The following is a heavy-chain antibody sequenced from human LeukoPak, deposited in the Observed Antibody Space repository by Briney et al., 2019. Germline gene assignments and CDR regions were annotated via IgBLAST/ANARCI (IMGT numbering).Heavy chain of an antibody. V-gene: IGHV1-2*02. Sequence: ASVTRSCKASGYTFNNYYRHWYRHPPAQGLEWMGRINPDSGGTDYAQKFQGRVTMTRDTSISTAYMELSRLRAADTAVYYCARDWVRSGNYYYMDVWGKGTTVTISS. CDR2: INPDSGGT. CDR1: GYTFNNYY. D-gene: IGHD3-16*01. CDR3: ARDWVRSGNYYYMDV. J-gene: IGHJ6*03.